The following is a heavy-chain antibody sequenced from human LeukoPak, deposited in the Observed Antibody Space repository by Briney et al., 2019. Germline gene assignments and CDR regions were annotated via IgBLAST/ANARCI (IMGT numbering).Heavy chain of an antibody. CDR3: ARDWGIAAAGAIYFDY. V-gene: IGHV1-2*02. D-gene: IGHD6-13*01. CDR2: INPNSGGT. CDR1: GYTFTGYY. J-gene: IGHJ4*02. Sequence: ASVKVSCKASGYTFTGYYMHWVRQAPGQGLEWMGWINPNSGGTNYAQKFQGRATMTRDTSISTAYMELSRLRSDDTAVYYCARDWGIAAAGAIYFDYWGQGTLVAVSS.